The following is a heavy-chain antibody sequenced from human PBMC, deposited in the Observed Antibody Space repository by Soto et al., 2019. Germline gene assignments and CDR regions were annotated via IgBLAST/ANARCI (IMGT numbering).Heavy chain of an antibody. CDR3: AKDLYGDGGYGMDV. D-gene: IGHD4-17*01. J-gene: IGHJ6*02. CDR2: ISYDGSNK. Sequence: GGSLRLSCAASGFTFSSYGMHWVRQAPGKGLEWVAVISYDGSNKYYADSVKGRFTISRDNSKNTLYLQMNSLRAEDTAVYYCAKDLYGDGGYGMDVWGQGTTVTVSS. CDR1: GFTFSSYG. V-gene: IGHV3-30*18.